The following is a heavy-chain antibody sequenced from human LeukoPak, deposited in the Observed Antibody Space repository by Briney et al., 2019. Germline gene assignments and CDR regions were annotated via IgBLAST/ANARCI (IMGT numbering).Heavy chain of an antibody. J-gene: IGHJ4*02. V-gene: IGHV3-64D*06. CDR1: GFTFSSYA. Sequence: GGSLRLSCSASGFTFSSYAMHWVRQAPGKGLEYVSAISSNGGSTYYADSVKGRFTISRDNSKNTLYLQMSSLRAEDTAVYYCVKVLRCSSTSCYAPFDYWGQGTRVTVSS. CDR2: ISSNGGST. D-gene: IGHD2-2*01. CDR3: VKVLRCSSTSCYAPFDY.